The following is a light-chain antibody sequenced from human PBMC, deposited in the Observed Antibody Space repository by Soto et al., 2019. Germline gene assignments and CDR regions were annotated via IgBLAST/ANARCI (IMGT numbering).Light chain of an antibody. Sequence: QSVLTQPRSVSGAPGQRVTIPCTGSRSNIGAGYDVHWYQQLPGTAPKVVVYGNNNRPSGVPDRFSASKSGSSASLAITGLQAEDEADYYCHSYDNALSGSEVFGGGTKLTV. J-gene: IGLJ3*02. V-gene: IGLV1-40*01. CDR2: GNN. CDR1: RSNIGAGYD. CDR3: HSYDNALSGSEV.